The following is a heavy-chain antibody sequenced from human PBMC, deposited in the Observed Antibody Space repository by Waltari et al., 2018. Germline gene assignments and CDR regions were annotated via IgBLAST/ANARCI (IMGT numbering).Heavy chain of an antibody. CDR1: GFTFSDYY. D-gene: IGHD2-2*01. CDR2: ISSSGSTI. J-gene: IGHJ6*03. Sequence: QVQLVESGGGLVKPGGSLRLSCAASGFTFSDYYMSWIRQAPGQGLEWVSYISSSGSTIYYADSVKGRLTSSRDNAKNSLYLQMNSLRAEDTAVYYCARAGYCSSTSCYPHTYYYYYMDVWGKGTTVTVSS. V-gene: IGHV3-11*01. CDR3: ARAGYCSSTSCYPHTYYYYYMDV.